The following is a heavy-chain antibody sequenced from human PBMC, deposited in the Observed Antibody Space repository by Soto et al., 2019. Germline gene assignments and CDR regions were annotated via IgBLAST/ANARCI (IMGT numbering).Heavy chain of an antibody. CDR2: IYYSGST. J-gene: IGHJ4*02. V-gene: IGHV4-59*12. CDR1: GGSISSYS. Sequence: SETLSLTCTVSGGSISSYSWSWIRQPPGKGLEWTAYIYYSGSTNYNPSLKSRVTISVDRSKNQFSLKLSSVTAADTAVYYCARAGGLGAVAVDYWGRGTLVTVS. D-gene: IGHD6-19*01. CDR3: ARAGGLGAVAVDY.